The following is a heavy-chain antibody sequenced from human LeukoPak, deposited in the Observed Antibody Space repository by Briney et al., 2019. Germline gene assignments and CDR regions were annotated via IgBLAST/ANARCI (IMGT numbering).Heavy chain of an antibody. Sequence: GGSLRLSCAASRFTFSDYYMSWIRQAPAKGLEWVSYISSSGSTIYYADSVKGRFTISRDNAKNSLYLQMNSLRAEDTAVYYCARDSPQTGWLVLASLCYMDVWGKGTTVTVSS. CDR2: ISSSGSTI. J-gene: IGHJ6*03. D-gene: IGHD6-19*01. CDR3: ARDSPQTGWLVLASLCYMDV. CDR1: RFTFSDYY. V-gene: IGHV3-11*01.